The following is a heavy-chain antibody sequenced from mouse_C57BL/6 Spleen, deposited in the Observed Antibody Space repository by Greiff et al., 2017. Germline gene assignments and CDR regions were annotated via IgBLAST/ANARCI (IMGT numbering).Heavy chain of an antibody. CDR3: ARYGYYDSSGFED. D-gene: IGHD1-1*01. J-gene: IGHJ2*01. Sequence: QVQLQQPGAELVKPGASVKLSCKASGYTFTSYWMHWVKQRPGQGLEWIGRIDPNSGGTNYNEKFKSKATLTVDKSSSTAYMQLSSLTSEDSAVYYCARYGYYDSSGFEDWGPGTTLTVSS. CDR1: GYTFTSYW. V-gene: IGHV1-72*01. CDR2: IDPNSGGT.